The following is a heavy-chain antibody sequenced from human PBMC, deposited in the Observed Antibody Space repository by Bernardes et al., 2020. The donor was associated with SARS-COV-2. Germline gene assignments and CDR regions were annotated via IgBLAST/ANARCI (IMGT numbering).Heavy chain of an antibody. CDR3: ARAPGVEFIDY. D-gene: IGHD2-15*01. V-gene: IGHV4-34*01. CDR2: INHSGST. Sequence: SETLFLTCAVYGGSFSGYYWSWIRQPPGKGLEWIGEINHSGSTNYNPSLKSRATISVDTSKNQFSLKLSSVTAADTAVYYCARAPGVEFIDYWGQGTLVTVSS. CDR1: GGSFSGYY. J-gene: IGHJ4*02.